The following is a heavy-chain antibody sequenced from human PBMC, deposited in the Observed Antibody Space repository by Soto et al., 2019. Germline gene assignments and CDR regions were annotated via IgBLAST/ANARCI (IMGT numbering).Heavy chain of an antibody. CDR1: GYNFAGYW. J-gene: IGHJ4*02. Sequence: PGESLKISCKGSGYNFAGYWIAWVRQMPGKGLELMGIIYPSDSDTRYRPSFQGQATISADKSISSAYLQWSSLRASDTAMYYCARGGVSTRTFDYWGQGTPVTAPQ. D-gene: IGHD3-3*01. V-gene: IGHV5-51*01. CDR3: ARGGVSTRTFDY. CDR2: IYPSDSDT.